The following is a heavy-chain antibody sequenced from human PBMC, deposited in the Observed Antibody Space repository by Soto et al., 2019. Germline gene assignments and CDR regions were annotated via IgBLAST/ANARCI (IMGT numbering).Heavy chain of an antibody. J-gene: IGHJ4*02. V-gene: IGHV1-69*13. Sequence: ASVKVSCKASGGTFSSYAISWVRQAPGQGLEWMGGIIPILGTANYAQKFQGRVTITADESTSTAYMELSSLRSEDTAVYYCARSIAVVSGYDYWGQVTLVTVSS. D-gene: IGHD6-19*01. CDR1: GGTFSSYA. CDR2: IIPILGTA. CDR3: ARSIAVVSGYDY.